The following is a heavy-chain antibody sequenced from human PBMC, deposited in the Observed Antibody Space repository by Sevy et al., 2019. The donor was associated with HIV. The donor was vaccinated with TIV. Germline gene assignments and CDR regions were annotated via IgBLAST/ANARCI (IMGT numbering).Heavy chain of an antibody. J-gene: IGHJ4*02. V-gene: IGHV3-23*01. CDR2: IIGSGDNT. Sequence: GGSLRLSCEAPGFTFRSYAMSWVRQAPGKGLEWVSGIIGSGDNTYYADSVKGRFTVSRDNSKDTLYVQMNSLRAEDTAVYYCAKGVSWLVLGGYFDYWGQGTPVTVSS. D-gene: IGHD6-19*01. CDR3: AKGVSWLVLGGYFDY. CDR1: GFTFRSYA.